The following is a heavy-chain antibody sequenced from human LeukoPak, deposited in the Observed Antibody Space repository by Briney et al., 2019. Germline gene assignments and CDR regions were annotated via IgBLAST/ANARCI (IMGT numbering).Heavy chain of an antibody. Sequence: GGSLRLSCEATGFIFSNYWMAWVRQAPGKGLEWVANIKEDGSDKNYVDSMKGRFTISRDNAKNSLYLQMNSLRVEDTAVYYCARGGNVVVPAVGWFDPWGQGTLVTVSS. J-gene: IGHJ5*02. CDR2: IKEDGSDK. CDR1: GFIFSNYW. CDR3: ARGGNVVVPAVGWFDP. D-gene: IGHD2-2*01. V-gene: IGHV3-7*04.